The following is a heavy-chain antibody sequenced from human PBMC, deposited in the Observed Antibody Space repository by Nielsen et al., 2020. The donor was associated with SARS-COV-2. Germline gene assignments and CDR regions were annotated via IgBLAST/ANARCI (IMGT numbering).Heavy chain of an antibody. D-gene: IGHD5-12*01. CDR3: ARLPFIVATIYPYYYYYGMDV. V-gene: IGHV5-51*01. CDR2: IYPGDSDT. CDR1: GYSFTSYW. J-gene: IGHJ6*02. Sequence: GESLKISCKGSGYSFTSYWIGWVRQMHGKGLEWMGIIYPGDSDTRYSPSFQGQVTISADKSISTAYLQWSSLKASDTAMYYCARLPFIVATIYPYYYYYGMDVWGQGTTVTVSS.